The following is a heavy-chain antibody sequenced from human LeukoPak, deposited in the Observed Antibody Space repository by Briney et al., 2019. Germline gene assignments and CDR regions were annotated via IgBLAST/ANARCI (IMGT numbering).Heavy chain of an antibody. Sequence: GGSLRLSCAASGFTFDDYAMHWVRQAPGKGLEWVSSISWNSGSIGYADSVKGRFTISRDNAKNSLYLRMNSLRAEDTAVYYCARDLRAPAEDYSYYYMDVWGKGTTVTVSS. J-gene: IGHJ6*03. D-gene: IGHD2-2*01. CDR1: GFTFDDYA. CDR3: ARDLRAPAEDYSYYYMDV. CDR2: ISWNSGSI. V-gene: IGHV3-9*01.